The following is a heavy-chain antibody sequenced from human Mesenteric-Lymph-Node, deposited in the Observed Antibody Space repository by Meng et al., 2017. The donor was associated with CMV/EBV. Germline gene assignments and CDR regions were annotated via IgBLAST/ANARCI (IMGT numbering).Heavy chain of an antibody. V-gene: IGHV3-74*01. Sequence: SCAASGFTFSSYRMKWVRRAPGKGLVWVSRINSDGSSTTYADSVKGRFTISRDNAKNTLYLQMNSLRAEDTAVYYCARDKYSSAWSIDYWGQGTLVTVSS. CDR1: GFTFSSYR. D-gene: IGHD6-19*01. J-gene: IGHJ4*02. CDR2: INSDGSST. CDR3: ARDKYSSAWSIDY.